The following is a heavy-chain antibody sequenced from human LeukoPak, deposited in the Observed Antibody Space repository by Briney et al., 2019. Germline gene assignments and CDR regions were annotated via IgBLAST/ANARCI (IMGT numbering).Heavy chain of an antibody. CDR3: ARTGNYYYYYMDV. D-gene: IGHD1-14*01. J-gene: IGHJ6*03. V-gene: IGHV3-23*01. CDR1: GFTFSSYA. Sequence: GGSLRLPCAASGFTFSSYAMSWVRQAPGKGPEWVSAISGSGGSTYYADSVKGRFTISRDNAKNSLYLQMNSLRAEDTAVYYCARTGNYYYYYMDVWGKGTTVTVSS. CDR2: ISGSGGST.